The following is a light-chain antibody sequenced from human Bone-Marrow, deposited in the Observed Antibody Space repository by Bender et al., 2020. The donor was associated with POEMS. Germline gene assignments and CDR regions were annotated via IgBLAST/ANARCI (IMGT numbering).Light chain of an antibody. J-gene: IGLJ3*02. V-gene: IGLV2-14*03. Sequence: QSALTQPASVSGSPGQSITISCTGTNRDIGYYNYVSWYQQHPGKVPKLIIYDVTNRPSGVSDRFSGSKSGNTASLTVSGLQGEDEADYYCSSGINKVFGGGTKLTVL. CDR3: SSGINKV. CDR1: NRDIGYYNY. CDR2: DVT.